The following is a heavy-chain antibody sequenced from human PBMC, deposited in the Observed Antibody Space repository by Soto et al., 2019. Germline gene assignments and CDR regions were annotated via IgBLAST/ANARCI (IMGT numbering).Heavy chain of an antibody. CDR3: AGNERYAYSYDVPGVFGMDD. D-gene: IGHD5-18*01. V-gene: IGHV4-39*01. CDR1: GGSISSSSYY. Sequence: PSETLSLTCTVSGGSISSSSYYWGWIRQPPGKGLEWIGSIYYSGSTYYNPSLKSRVTISVDTSKNQFSLKLSSVTAADTAVYYCAGNERYAYSYDVPGVFGMDDWGQGTLVTVSS. J-gene: IGHJ4*02. CDR2: IYYSGST.